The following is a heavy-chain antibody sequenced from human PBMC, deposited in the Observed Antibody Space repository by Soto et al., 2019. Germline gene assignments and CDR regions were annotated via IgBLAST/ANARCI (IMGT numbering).Heavy chain of an antibody. CDR1: GGSFSGYY. CDR2: INHSGST. V-gene: IGHV4-34*01. Sequence: SESLSLTCTVYGGSFSGYYWSWIRQPPGKGLEWIGEINHSGSTNYNPSLKSRVTISVDTSKNQFSLKLSSVTAADTAVYYCARVTKRRYYYGMDVWGQGTTVTVSS. J-gene: IGHJ6*02. CDR3: ARVTKRRYYYGMDV.